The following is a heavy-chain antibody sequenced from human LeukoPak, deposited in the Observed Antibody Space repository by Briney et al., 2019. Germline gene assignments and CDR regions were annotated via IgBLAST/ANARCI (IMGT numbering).Heavy chain of an antibody. D-gene: IGHD1-1*01. CDR1: GFTFSSYP. V-gene: IGHV3-23*01. J-gene: IGHJ5*02. Sequence: GGSLRLSCAASGFTFSSYPMTWVRQAPGKGLEWISAISGDGVGTYYAASVQGRSTVSRDNSKNTLYLQMNSLRAEDTAVYYCARDPGGSYSTTRGDWFDPWGQGVLVTVSS. CDR3: ARDPGGSYSTTRGDWFDP. CDR2: ISGDGVGT.